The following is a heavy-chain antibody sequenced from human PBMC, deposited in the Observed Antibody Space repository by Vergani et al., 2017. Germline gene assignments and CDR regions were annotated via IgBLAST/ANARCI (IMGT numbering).Heavy chain of an antibody. CDR2: IRYDGSNK. V-gene: IGHV3-30*02. Sequence: QVQLVESGGGVVQPGGSLRLYCAASGFTFSSYGMHWVRQAPGKGLEWVAFIRYDGSNKYYADSVKGRFTISRDNSKNTLYLQMNSLRAEDTAVYYCAKDLPMTTVTKEGDYWGQGTLVTVSS. D-gene: IGHD4-17*01. CDR3: AKDLPMTTVTKEGDY. J-gene: IGHJ4*02. CDR1: GFTFSSYG.